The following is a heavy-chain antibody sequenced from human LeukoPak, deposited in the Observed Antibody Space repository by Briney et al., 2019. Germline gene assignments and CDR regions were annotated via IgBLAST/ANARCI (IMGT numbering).Heavy chain of an antibody. CDR1: GGSISSYY. J-gene: IGHJ2*01. D-gene: IGHD3-3*01. V-gene: IGHV4-59*08. CDR2: IYYSGST. Sequence: PSETLSLTCTVSGGSISSYYWSWIRQPPGKGLEWIGYIYYSGSTNYNPSLKSRVTISVDTSKNQFSLKLSSVTAADTAVYYCARPVFGVVSHDWYFDLWGRGTLVTVSS. CDR3: ARPVFGVVSHDWYFDL.